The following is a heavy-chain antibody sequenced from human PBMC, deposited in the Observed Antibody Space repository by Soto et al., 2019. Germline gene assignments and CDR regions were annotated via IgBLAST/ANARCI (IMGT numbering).Heavy chain of an antibody. CDR1: GGSFSGYY. CDR3: AHEPNYYDSSGYYDY. J-gene: IGHJ4*02. CDR2: INHSGST. D-gene: IGHD3-22*01. V-gene: IGHV4-34*01. Sequence: PSETLSLTCAVYGGSFSGYYWSWIRQPPGKGLEWIGEINHSGSTNYNPSLKSRVTISVDTSKNQFSLKLSSVTAADMAVYYCAHEPNYYDSSGYYDYWGQGTLVTVSS.